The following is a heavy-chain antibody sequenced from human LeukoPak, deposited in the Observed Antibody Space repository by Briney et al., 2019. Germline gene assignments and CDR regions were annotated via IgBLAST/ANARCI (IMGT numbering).Heavy chain of an antibody. V-gene: IGHV3-23*01. Sequence: GGSLRLSCAASGFTFSSYAMSWVRQAPGKGLEWVSAIGSYATSTYYADSVKGRFTISRDNSKNTLYLQMNSLRAEDTAVYFCAKDSSGLWFGKLNGYFDYWGQGTLVTVSS. J-gene: IGHJ4*02. CDR3: AKDSSGLWFGKLNGYFDY. D-gene: IGHD3-10*01. CDR2: IGSYATST. CDR1: GFTFSSYA.